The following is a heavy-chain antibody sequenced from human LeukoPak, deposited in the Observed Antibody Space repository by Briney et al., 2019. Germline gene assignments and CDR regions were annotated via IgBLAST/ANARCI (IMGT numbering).Heavy chain of an antibody. V-gene: IGHV3-49*04. J-gene: IGHJ6*02. CDR2: VRSKAYGGTT. CDR3: TRPFTTTDNYYYYGMDV. D-gene: IGHD4-17*01. Sequence: GGSLRLSCTASGFTFGDYAMSWVRQAPGKGLEWVGFVRSKAYGGTTEYAASVKGRFTISRDDSKNTAYLQMNSLKTEDTAVYYCTRPFTTTDNYYYYGMDVWGQGTTVTVSS. CDR1: GFTFGDYA.